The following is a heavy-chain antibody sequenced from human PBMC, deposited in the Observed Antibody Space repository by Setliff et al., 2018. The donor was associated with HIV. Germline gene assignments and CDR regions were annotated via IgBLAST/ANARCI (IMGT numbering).Heavy chain of an antibody. CDR1: GDSISGYY. D-gene: IGHD1-26*01. Sequence: SETLSLTCTSSGDSISGYYWSWIRQPAGKGLEWIGRMHTSGSTYYNSSLKSRVTISVDTSKNQFSLNLTSVTAADTAVYYCARLGYSGSLVGAFDIWGQGTMVTVSS. CDR3: ARLGYSGSLVGAFDI. V-gene: IGHV4-4*07. CDR2: MHTSGST. J-gene: IGHJ3*02.